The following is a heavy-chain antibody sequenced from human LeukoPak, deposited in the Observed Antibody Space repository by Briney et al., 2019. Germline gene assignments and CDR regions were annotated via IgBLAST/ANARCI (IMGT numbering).Heavy chain of an antibody. J-gene: IGHJ4*02. CDR3: ASGVAVAGDFDY. Sequence: SQTLSLTCTVSGGSISSGGYYWSWIRQHPGKGLEWIGYIYYSGSTYYNPSLKSRVTISVDTSKNQFSLKLSSVTAADTAVYYCASGVAVAGDFDYWGQGTLVTVSS. CDR1: GGSISSGGYY. V-gene: IGHV4-31*03. D-gene: IGHD6-19*01. CDR2: IYYSGST.